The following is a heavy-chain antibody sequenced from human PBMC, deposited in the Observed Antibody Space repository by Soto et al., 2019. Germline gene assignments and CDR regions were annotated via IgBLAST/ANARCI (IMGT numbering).Heavy chain of an antibody. CDR2: IYYSGST. CDR3: ARGSTDSYGSGSSTTAWFDP. CDR1: GGSISSYY. J-gene: IGHJ5*02. V-gene: IGHV4-59*01. Sequence: SETLSLTCTVSGGSISSYYWGWIRQPPGKGLEWIGYIYYSGSTNYNPSLKSRVTISVDTSKNQFSLKLSSVTAADTAVYYCARGSTDSYGSGSSTTAWFDPWGQGTLVTVSS. D-gene: IGHD3-10*01.